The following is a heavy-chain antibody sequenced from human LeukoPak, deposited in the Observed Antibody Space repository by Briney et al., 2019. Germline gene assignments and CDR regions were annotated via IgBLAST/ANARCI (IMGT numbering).Heavy chain of an antibody. J-gene: IGHJ4*02. Sequence: QPGGSLLLCCAAAGFTFSSYWMHWGRQAAGKGVGGGANIKQGGSEKYYVDSVKGRFTISRDNAKNSLYLQMNSLRAEDTAVYYCARGLFGDYWGQGTLVTVSS. D-gene: IGHD3-10*02. V-gene: IGHV3-7*01. CDR3: ARGLFGDY. CDR2: IKQGGSEK. CDR1: GFTFSSYW.